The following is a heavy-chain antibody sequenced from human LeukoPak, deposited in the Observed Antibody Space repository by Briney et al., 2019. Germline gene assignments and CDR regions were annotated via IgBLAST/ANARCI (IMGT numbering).Heavy chain of an antibody. D-gene: IGHD6-6*01. J-gene: IGHJ4*02. CDR2: FDPEDGET. CDR3: ARDNLAARPGYFDY. Sequence: ASVKVSCKVSGYTLTELSMRWVRQAPGKGLEWMGGFDPEDGETIYAQKFQGRVTMTEDTSTDTAYMELSSLRSGDTAVYYCARDNLAARPGYFDYWGQGTLVTVSS. CDR1: GYTLTELS. V-gene: IGHV1-24*01.